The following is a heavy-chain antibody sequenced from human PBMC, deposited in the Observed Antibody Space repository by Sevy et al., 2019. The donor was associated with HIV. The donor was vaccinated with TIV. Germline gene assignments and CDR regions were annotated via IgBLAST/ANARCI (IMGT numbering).Heavy chain of an antibody. V-gene: IGHV1-2*02. CDR1: GYTFTGYY. Sequence: ASVKVSCKASGYTFTGYYVHWMRQAPGQGLEWMGWVNPEGGDTNYAQNFQGRVTMTRDTSINTAYMELSSLTSDDTVVYYCARGSEVRGSTNSAFEIWDQGTMVTVSS. D-gene: IGHD2-8*01. CDR2: VNPEGGDT. J-gene: IGHJ3*02. CDR3: ARGSEVRGSTNSAFEI.